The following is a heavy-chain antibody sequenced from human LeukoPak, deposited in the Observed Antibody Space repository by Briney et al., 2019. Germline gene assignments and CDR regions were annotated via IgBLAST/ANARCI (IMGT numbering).Heavy chain of an antibody. V-gene: IGHV3-30-3*01. CDR2: ISYDGSNK. J-gene: IGHJ3*02. Sequence: PGGSLRLSCAASGXTFSSYAMHWVRQAPGKGLEWVVVISYDGSNKYYADSVKGRFTISRDSSMNTLYLQINSLRVEDTAVYYCARGMDGYGPDAFDIWGQGTMVTVSS. D-gene: IGHD5-24*01. CDR1: GXTFSSYA. CDR3: ARGMDGYGPDAFDI.